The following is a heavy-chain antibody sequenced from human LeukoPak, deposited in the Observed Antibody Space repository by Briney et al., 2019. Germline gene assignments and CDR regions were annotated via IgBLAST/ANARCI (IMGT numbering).Heavy chain of an antibody. CDR1: GFTVSSNY. Sequence: GSLRLSCAASGFTVSSNYMSWVRQAPGKGLEWVSVIYSGGSTYYADSVKGRFTISRDNSKNTLYLQMNSLRAEDTAVYYCARDLIIAAAGDNAFDIWGQGTMVTVSS. CDR2: IYSGGST. V-gene: IGHV3-66*01. CDR3: ARDLIIAAAGDNAFDI. D-gene: IGHD6-13*01. J-gene: IGHJ3*02.